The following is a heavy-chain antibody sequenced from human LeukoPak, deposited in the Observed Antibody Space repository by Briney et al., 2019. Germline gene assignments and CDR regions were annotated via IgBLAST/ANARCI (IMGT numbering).Heavy chain of an antibody. J-gene: IGHJ5*02. CDR1: GFTVSSNY. D-gene: IGHD5-18*01. CDR2: ISYDGSNK. CDR3: AREGIQLWFGGVGDWFDP. Sequence: GGSLRLSCAASGFTVSSNYMNWVRQAPGKGLEWVAIISYDGSNKYYADSVKGRFTISRDNSKNTLYLQMNSLRAEDTAVYYCAREGIQLWFGGVGDWFDPWGQGTLVTVSS. V-gene: IGHV3-30-3*01.